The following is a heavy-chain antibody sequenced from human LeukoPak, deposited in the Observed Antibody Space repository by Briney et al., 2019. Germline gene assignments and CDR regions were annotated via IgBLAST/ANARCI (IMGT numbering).Heavy chain of an antibody. CDR2: ISYDGSYK. CDR3: AKVGVYCSGGSCYGYYYYYYYMDV. J-gene: IGHJ6*03. CDR1: GFTFSSYG. D-gene: IGHD2-15*01. V-gene: IGHV3-30*18. Sequence: GRSLRLSCAASGFTFSSYGMHWVRQAPGKGLEWGAVISYDGSYKYYADSVKGRFTISRDNSKNTLYLQMNTLRAEDTAVYYCAKVGVYCSGGSCYGYYYYYYYMDVWGKGTTVTISS.